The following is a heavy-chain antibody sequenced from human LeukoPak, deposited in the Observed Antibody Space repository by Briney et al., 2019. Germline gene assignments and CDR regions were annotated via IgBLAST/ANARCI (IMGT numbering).Heavy chain of an antibody. CDR2: ISYDGSNK. D-gene: IGHD2-15*01. CDR1: GFTFSSYA. J-gene: IGHJ6*04. V-gene: IGHV3-30-3*01. CDR3: ARELIGGYYGMDV. Sequence: GGSLRLSCAASGFTFSSYAMHWVRQAPGKGLEWVAVISYDGSNKYYADSVKGRFTISRDNSKNTLYLQMNSLRSEDTALYYCARELIGGYYGMDVWGKGTTVTVSS.